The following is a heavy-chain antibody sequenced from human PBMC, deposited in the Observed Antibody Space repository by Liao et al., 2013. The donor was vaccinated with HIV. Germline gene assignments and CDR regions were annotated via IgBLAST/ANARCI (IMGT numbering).Heavy chain of an antibody. CDR2: IYYSGST. V-gene: IGHV4-39*07. CDR1: GGSISSSSYY. D-gene: IGHD3-3*01. CDR3: ARELHYDFWSGYYLYYFDY. Sequence: QVQLQESGPGLVKPSETLSLTCTVSGGSISSSSYYWGWIRQPPGKGLEWIGSIYYSGSTYYNPSLKSRVTISVDTSKNQFSLKLSSVTAADTAVYNCARELHYDFWSGYYLYYFDYWGQGTLVTVSS. J-gene: IGHJ4*02.